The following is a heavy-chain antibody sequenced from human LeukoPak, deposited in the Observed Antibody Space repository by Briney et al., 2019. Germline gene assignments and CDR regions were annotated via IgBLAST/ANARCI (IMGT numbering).Heavy chain of an antibody. CDR1: GFTFSSYS. V-gene: IGHV3-21*01. CDR3: ARDLVGGSYDGPDIFDI. Sequence: GGSLRLSCAASGFTFSSYSMNWVRQAPGKGLEWVSSISNSGTYIYYADSVKGRFTISRDNAKNSLYLQMSSLRDEDTAVYYCARDLVGGSYDGPDIFDIWGRGTMVTVSS. J-gene: IGHJ3*02. D-gene: IGHD1-26*01. CDR2: ISNSGTYI.